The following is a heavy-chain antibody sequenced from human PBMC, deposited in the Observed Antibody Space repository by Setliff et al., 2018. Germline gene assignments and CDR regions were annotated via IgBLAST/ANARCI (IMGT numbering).Heavy chain of an antibody. CDR1: GFTFSSYS. CDR2: ISSSSSTI. CDR3: ARGYGGGPPDY. J-gene: IGHJ4*02. V-gene: IGHV3-48*01. D-gene: IGHD3-10*01. Sequence: PGGSLRLSCAASGFTFSSYSMNWVRQAPGKGLEWVSYISSSSSTIYYADSVKGRFTISRDNAKNSLNLQMNSLRAEDTAVYYCARGYGGGPPDYWGQGTLVTVSS.